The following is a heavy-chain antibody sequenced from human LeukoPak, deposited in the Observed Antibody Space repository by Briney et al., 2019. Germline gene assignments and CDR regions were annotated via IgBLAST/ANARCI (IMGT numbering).Heavy chain of an antibody. CDR3: ARDTVTTFRFRDYQHYGMDV. CDR2: IYSGGST. D-gene: IGHD4-17*01. Sequence: PGGSLRLSCAASGLTVSSNYMSWVRQAPGKGLEWVSVIYSGGSTYYADSVKGRFTISRDNSKNTLYLQMNSLRAEDTAVYHCARDTVTTFRFRDYQHYGMDVWGQGTTVTVSS. V-gene: IGHV3-53*01. J-gene: IGHJ6*02. CDR1: GLTVSSNY.